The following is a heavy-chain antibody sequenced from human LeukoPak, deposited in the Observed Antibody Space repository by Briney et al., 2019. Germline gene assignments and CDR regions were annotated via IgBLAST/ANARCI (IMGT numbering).Heavy chain of an antibody. CDR2: IYHSGST. J-gene: IGHJ6*02. Sequence: SETLSLTRAVSGGSISSGGYSWSWIRQPPGKGLEWIGYIYHSGSTYYNPSLKSRVTISVDKSKNQFSLKLSSVTAADTAVYYCARTKYGSGAMDVWGQGTTVTVSS. D-gene: IGHD3-10*01. CDR1: GGSISSGGYS. CDR3: ARTKYGSGAMDV. V-gene: IGHV4-30-2*01.